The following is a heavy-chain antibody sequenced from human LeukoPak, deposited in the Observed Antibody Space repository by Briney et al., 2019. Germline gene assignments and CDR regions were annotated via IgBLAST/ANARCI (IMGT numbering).Heavy chain of an antibody. J-gene: IGHJ4*02. CDR2: ISGSGGST. CDR1: GFTFSSYA. V-gene: IGHV3-23*01. D-gene: IGHD3-22*01. CDR3: AKDAGLRTYYYDSSGYYYFDY. Sequence: GGSLRLSCAASGFTFSSYAMSWVRQAPGKGLEWVSAISGSGGSTYYADSVKGRFTISRDNSKNTLYLQMNSLRAEDTAVYYCAKDAGLRTYYYDSSGYYYFDYWGQGTLVTVSS.